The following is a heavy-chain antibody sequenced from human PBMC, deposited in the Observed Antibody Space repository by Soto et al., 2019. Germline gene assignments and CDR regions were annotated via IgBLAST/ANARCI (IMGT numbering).Heavy chain of an antibody. Sequence: QVQLVQSGAEVTKPGASVNVSCKASGYTFTSYGVTWVRQATGQGLEWMAWISANNGNTHYALVVQVSVTGNTDTSTRTAYMELRRLTSDDTDLYYCARKGMGASVDYWGQGTLVLVSS. CDR3: ARKGMGASVDY. D-gene: IGHD6-13*01. CDR2: ISANNGNT. J-gene: IGHJ4*02. CDR1: GYTFTSYG. V-gene: IGHV1-18*01.